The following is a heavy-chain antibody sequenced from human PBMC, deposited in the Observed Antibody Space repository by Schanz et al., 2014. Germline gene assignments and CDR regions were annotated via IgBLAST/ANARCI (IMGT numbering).Heavy chain of an antibody. CDR1: GFSFGNYG. J-gene: IGHJ4*02. Sequence: EVQLLESGGGLVQPGGSLRLSCEASGFSFGNYGMSWVRQAPGKGLEWVSAMNESHSTIYYADSVRGRFTISRDNAENTLFLQMNSLRAEDTAVYYCARAGYCTSVSCSLFVSDYWGQGTLVTVSS. CDR2: MNESHSTI. CDR3: ARAGYCTSVSCSLFVSDY. D-gene: IGHD2-2*03. V-gene: IGHV3-23*01.